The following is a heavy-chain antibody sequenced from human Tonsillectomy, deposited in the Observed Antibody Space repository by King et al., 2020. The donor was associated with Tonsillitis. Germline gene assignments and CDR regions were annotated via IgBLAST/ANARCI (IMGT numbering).Heavy chain of an antibody. V-gene: IGHV3-49*03. D-gene: IGHD3-22*01. CDR1: GFTFGDYA. CDR3: TRDARPPTYYYGSSGYQDAFDI. J-gene: IGHJ3*02. CDR2: IRSKAYGGTT. Sequence: VQLVESGGGLVQPGRSLRLSCTASGFTFGDYAMSWFRQAPGKGLEWVGFIRSKAYGGTTEYAASVKGRFTISRDDSKSIAYLQMNSLKTEDTAVYYCTRDARPPTYYYGSSGYQDAFDILGQGTMVTVSS.